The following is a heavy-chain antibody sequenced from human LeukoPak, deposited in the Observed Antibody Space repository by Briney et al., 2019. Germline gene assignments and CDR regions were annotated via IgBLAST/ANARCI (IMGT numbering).Heavy chain of an antibody. V-gene: IGHV1-2*02. Sequence: ASVKVSCKASGYTFTGYYMHWVRQAPGQGLEWMGWINPNSGGTSYAQKFQGRVTTTRDTSISTAYMELSRLRSDDTAVYYCARDLVGATTSSWGQGTLVTVSS. D-gene: IGHD1-26*01. J-gene: IGHJ5*02. CDR1: GYTFTGYY. CDR2: INPNSGGT. CDR3: ARDLVGATTSS.